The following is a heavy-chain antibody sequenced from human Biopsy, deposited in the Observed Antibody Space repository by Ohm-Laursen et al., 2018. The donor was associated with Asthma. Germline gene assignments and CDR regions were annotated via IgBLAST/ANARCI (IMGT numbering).Heavy chain of an antibody. D-gene: IGHD3-3*01. CDR2: INAGNGNT. J-gene: IGHJ3*02. CDR3: ARTYYDFSTGQVNDAFAI. Sequence: ASVKVSCKASGDSLGSFINYAISWVRQAPRQGLEWMGWINAGNGNTKYSQKFQGGVTITRDTSASTAYMELRSLRSEDTAVYYCARTYYDFSTGQVNDAFAIWGQGTLVTVSS. CDR1: GDSLGSFINYA. V-gene: IGHV1-3*01.